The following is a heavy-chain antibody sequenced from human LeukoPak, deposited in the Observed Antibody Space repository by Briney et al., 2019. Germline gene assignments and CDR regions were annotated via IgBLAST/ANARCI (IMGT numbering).Heavy chain of an antibody. Sequence: PSETLSLTCAVYGGSFSGYYWSWIRQPPGKGLEWIGEINHSGSTNYNPSLKSRVTISVDTSKNQFSLKLSSVTAADTAVYYCSLRRRGRFDPRGQGTLVTVSS. CDR2: INHSGST. CDR3: SLRRRGRFDP. V-gene: IGHV4-34*01. CDR1: GGSFSGYY. J-gene: IGHJ5*02. D-gene: IGHD3-9*01.